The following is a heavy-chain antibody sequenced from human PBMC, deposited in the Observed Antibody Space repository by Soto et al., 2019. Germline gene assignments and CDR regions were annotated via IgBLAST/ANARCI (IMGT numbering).Heavy chain of an antibody. CDR1: GGSISRGGYY. CDR2: IYYSGST. Sequence: SETLSLTCTVSGGSISRGGYYWSWIRQHPGKGLEWIGYIYYSGSTYYNPSLKSRVTISVDTSKNQFSLKLSSVTAADTAVYYCARDSSGYDSYYYYGMDVWGQGTTVTVSS. J-gene: IGHJ6*02. V-gene: IGHV4-31*03. CDR3: ARDSSGYDSYYYYGMDV. D-gene: IGHD5-12*01.